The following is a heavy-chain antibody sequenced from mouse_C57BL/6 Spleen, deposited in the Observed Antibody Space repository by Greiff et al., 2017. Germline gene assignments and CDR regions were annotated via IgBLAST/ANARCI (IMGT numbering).Heavy chain of an antibody. D-gene: IGHD1-1*02. CDR2: IWSGGST. J-gene: IGHJ2*01. CDR1: GFSLTSYG. V-gene: IGHV2-2*01. Sequence: QVQLQQSGPGLVQPSQCLSITCTVSGFSLTSYGVHWVRQSPGKGLEWLGVIWSGGSTDDNAAFISRLSISKDKSKSQVFVKMNRLHADDTAIYYCTRGVEGLDYWGQGTTLTVSS. CDR3: TRGVEGLDY.